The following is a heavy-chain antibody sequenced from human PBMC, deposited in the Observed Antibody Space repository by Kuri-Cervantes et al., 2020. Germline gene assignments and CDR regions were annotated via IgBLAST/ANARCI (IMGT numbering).Heavy chain of an antibody. CDR2: ISSSSIYI. D-gene: IGHD5-18*01. CDR1: GFTFSGYS. CDR3: ARDRLAMVV. J-gene: IGHJ4*02. Sequence: GESLKISCAASGFTFSGYSMSWVRQTPGKGLEWVSSISSSSIYIYYADSVKGRFTISRDNSKNTLYLQMNSLRAEDTAVYYCARDRLAMVVWGQGALVTVSS. V-gene: IGHV3-21*01.